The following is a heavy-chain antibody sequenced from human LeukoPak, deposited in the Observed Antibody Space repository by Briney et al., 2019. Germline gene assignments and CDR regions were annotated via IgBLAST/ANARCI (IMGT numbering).Heavy chain of an antibody. J-gene: IGHJ4*02. D-gene: IGHD3-10*01. CDR2: IYASGNT. CDR3: ARGYGSYPY. V-gene: IGHV4-4*07. Sequence: PSETLSLTCTVSGGSISGYYWNWIRQPAEKGLEWIGRIYASGNTNYNPTLKSRVTVSVDTSKNQFSLKLNFVTAADTAVYYCARGYGSYPYWGQGTLVTVSS. CDR1: GGSISGYY.